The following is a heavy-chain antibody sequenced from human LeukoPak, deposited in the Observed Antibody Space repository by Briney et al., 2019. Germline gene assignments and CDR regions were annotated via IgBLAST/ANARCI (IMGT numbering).Heavy chain of an antibody. D-gene: IGHD2-15*01. Sequence: PSETLSLTCAVYGGSFSNYYWSWIRQPPGKGLEWIGEIYHSGSTNYNLSLKSRVTISLDTSINQFSLKLSSVTAADTAVYYCVRGGGSLWNWGQGTLVTVSS. V-gene: IGHV4-34*01. CDR1: GGSFSNYY. CDR3: VRGGGSLWN. CDR2: IYHSGST. J-gene: IGHJ4*02.